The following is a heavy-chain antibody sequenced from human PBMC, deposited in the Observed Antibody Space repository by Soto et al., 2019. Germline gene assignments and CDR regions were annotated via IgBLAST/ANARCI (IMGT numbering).Heavy chain of an antibody. J-gene: IGHJ4*02. CDR3: ARVGYDILTGLDY. V-gene: IGHV3-48*03. Sequence: EVQLVESGGGLVQPGGSLRLSCAASGFTFSSYEMNWVRQAPGKGLEWVSYISSSSSYIYYADSVKGRFTISRDNAKNSLYLQMNSLRAEDTAVYYCARVGYDILTGLDYWGQGTLVTVSS. D-gene: IGHD3-9*01. CDR1: GFTFSSYE. CDR2: ISSSSSYI.